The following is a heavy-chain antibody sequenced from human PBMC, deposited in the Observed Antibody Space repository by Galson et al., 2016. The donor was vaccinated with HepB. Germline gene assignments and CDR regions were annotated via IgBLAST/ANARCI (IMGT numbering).Heavy chain of an antibody. V-gene: IGHV3-53*01. CDR3: ARVPGYYYGMDV. J-gene: IGHJ6*02. CDR1: GFTVSSSS. Sequence: SLRLSCAASGFTVSSSSMHWVRRAPGTGLEWVSVIYSGGTAYFADSGGSTYYAYADSVKGRFTISRDNSKNTLYLQMNSLRTEDTAVYYCARVPGYYYGMDVWGQGTTVTVSS. CDR2: IYSGGTA.